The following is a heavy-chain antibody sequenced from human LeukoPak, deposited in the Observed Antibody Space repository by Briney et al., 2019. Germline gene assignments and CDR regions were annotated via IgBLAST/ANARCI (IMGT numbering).Heavy chain of an antibody. V-gene: IGHV3-23*01. CDR1: GFTFSSYA. D-gene: IGHD7-27*01. CDR2: ISGSGGST. CDR3: AKASLGSYYYYGMDV. Sequence: TGGSLRLSCAASGFTFSSYAMSWVRQAPGKGLEWVSAISGSGGSTYYADSVKGRFTISRDNSKNTLYLQMNSLRAEDTAVYYCAKASLGSYYYYGMDVWGQGATVAVSS. J-gene: IGHJ6*02.